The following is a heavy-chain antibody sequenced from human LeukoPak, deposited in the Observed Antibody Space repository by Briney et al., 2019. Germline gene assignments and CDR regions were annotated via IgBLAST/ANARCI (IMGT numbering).Heavy chain of an antibody. D-gene: IGHD1-1*01. Sequence: GGSLRLSCAASGFTFDDYAMHWVRQAPGKGLEWVSLISWDGGSTYYADSVKGRFTISRDNSKNSLYLQMNSLRAEDTALYYCAKDIETGTTGWGAFDIWGQGTMVTVSS. CDR1: GFTFDDYA. CDR3: AKDIETGTTGWGAFDI. CDR2: ISWDGGST. V-gene: IGHV3-43D*03. J-gene: IGHJ3*02.